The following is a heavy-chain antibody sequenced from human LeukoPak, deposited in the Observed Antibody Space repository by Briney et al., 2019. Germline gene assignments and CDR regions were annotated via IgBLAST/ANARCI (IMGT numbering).Heavy chain of an antibody. CDR1: GFTFNNYW. D-gene: IGHD6-19*01. V-gene: IGHV3-74*01. CDR3: VRDSPSGFFDL. J-gene: IGHJ2*01. Sequence: GGSLRLSCAASGFTFNNYWMHWVRQAPGKGLVWVSPINPDGTVATYADSVKGRFTISRDNAKNTLYLQMNSLRAEDTAVYYCVRDSPSGFFDLWGRGTLVTVSS. CDR2: INPDGTVA.